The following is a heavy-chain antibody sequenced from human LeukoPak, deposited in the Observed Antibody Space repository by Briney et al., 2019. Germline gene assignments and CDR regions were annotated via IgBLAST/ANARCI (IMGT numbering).Heavy chain of an antibody. CDR3: ARGTGYCVFDY. D-gene: IGHD3/OR15-3a*01. V-gene: IGHV3-74*01. J-gene: IGHJ4*02. Sequence: PGVSLRLSCAASGFTFSSFWMHWVRQTPGKGLVWVSRIKGDGSSTTYADSVKGRFTISRDNAKNTLYLQMNSLGAEDTAVYYCARGTGYCVFDYWGQGTLVTVSS. CDR1: GFTFSSFW. CDR2: IKGDGSST.